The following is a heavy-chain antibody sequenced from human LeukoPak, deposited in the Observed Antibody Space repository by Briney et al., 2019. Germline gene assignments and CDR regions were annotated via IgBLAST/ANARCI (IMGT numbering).Heavy chain of an antibody. CDR2: IYYSGST. J-gene: IGHJ4*02. CDR3: ARVDSSGYYYDY. V-gene: IGHV4-59*12. CDR1: GGSISSYY. D-gene: IGHD3-22*01. Sequence: SETLSLTCTVSGGSISSYYWSWIRQPPGKGLEWIGYIYYSGSTNYNPSLKSRVTISVDTSKNQFSLKLSSVTAADTAVYYCARVDSSGYYYDYWGQGTLVTVSS.